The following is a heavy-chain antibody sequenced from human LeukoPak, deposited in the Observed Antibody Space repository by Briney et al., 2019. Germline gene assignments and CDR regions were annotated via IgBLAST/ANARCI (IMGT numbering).Heavy chain of an antibody. J-gene: IGHJ4*02. Sequence: SETLSLTCAVYGGSFSGYYWSWIRQPPGKGLEWIGEINHSGSTNYNPSLKSRVTISVDTSKNQFSLKLSSVTAADTAVYYCARDPSDFWSGYYRPFDYWGQGTLVTVSS. V-gene: IGHV4-34*01. CDR3: ARDPSDFWSGYYRPFDY. CDR1: GGSFSGYY. D-gene: IGHD3-3*01. CDR2: INHSGST.